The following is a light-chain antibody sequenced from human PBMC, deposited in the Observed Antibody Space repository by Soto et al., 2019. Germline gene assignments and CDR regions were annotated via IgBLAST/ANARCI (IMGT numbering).Light chain of an antibody. CDR2: DTS. V-gene: IGKV1-33*01. CDR3: QQHYHLYP. Sequence: DIQMTQSPSSLSASVGDRVTITCQASQNISKYLNWYQQKPGQAPNLLISDTSNLRTGVPSRFGGSGSGTDFTFTNSSLQPEDFETYFCQQHYHLYPFGPGTKVGIK. CDR1: QNISKY. J-gene: IGKJ3*01.